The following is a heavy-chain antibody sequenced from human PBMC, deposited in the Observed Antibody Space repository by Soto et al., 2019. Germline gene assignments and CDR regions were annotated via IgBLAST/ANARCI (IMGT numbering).Heavy chain of an antibody. D-gene: IGHD2-2*01. V-gene: IGHV1-69*01. J-gene: IGHJ6*02. Sequence: QVQLVQSGAEVKKPGSSVKVSCKASGGTFGSYAISWVRQAPGQGLEWMGGIIPIPGTANYAQKFQGRVTIAADQPTRTGYMELSSLKSEDTAVYYCARAQGSSTTLEIYYYYYYGMDVWGQGTTVTVSS. CDR2: IIPIPGTA. CDR3: ARAQGSSTTLEIYYYYYYGMDV. CDR1: GGTFGSYA.